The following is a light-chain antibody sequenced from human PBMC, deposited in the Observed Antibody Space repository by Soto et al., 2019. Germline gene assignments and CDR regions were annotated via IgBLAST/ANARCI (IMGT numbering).Light chain of an antibody. CDR1: QSVPSNF. CDR3: QQYDTSRT. V-gene: IGKV3-20*01. J-gene: IGKJ1*01. CDR2: GVS. Sequence: EIVLTQSPGTLSLSPGERATLSCRASQSVPSNFLAWYQQKPGQAPILVIYGVSRRATGIPDRFSGSASGTDFTLTISRLEPEDFAVYYCQQYDTSRTFGQGTKGEIK.